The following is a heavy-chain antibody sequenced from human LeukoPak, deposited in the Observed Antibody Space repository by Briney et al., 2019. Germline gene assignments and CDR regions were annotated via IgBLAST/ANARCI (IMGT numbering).Heavy chain of an antibody. Sequence: PSETLSLTCTVSGGSIRSYYWSWIRQPPGKGLEWLGYIYYSGSTNYNPSLKSRVTISVDTSKNQFSLKLSSVTAADTAVYYCARSSESYDSSGYYSYYFDYWGQGTLVTVSS. CDR2: IYYSGST. J-gene: IGHJ4*02. V-gene: IGHV4-59*01. CDR1: GGSIRSYY. CDR3: ARSSESYDSSGYYSYYFDY. D-gene: IGHD3-22*01.